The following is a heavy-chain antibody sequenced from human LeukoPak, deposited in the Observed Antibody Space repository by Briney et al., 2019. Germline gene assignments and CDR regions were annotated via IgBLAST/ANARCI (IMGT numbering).Heavy chain of an antibody. CDR1: GGSISSSSYY. D-gene: IGHD3-22*01. V-gene: IGHV4-39*01. CDR2: IYYSGST. CDR3: ASQTESYDSSSYLPDY. Sequence: SETLSLTCTVSGGSISSSSYYWGWIRQPPGKGLEWIGSIYYSGSTYYNPSLKSRVTISVDTSKNQFSLKLSSVTAADTAVYYCASQTESYDSSSYLPDYWGQGTLVTVSS. J-gene: IGHJ4*02.